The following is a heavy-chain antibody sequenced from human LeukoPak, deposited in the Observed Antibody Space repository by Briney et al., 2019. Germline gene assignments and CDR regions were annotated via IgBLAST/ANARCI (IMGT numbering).Heavy chain of an antibody. CDR2: INPSGGST. CDR1: GYTFTGYY. D-gene: IGHD3-22*01. Sequence: ASVKVSCKASGYTFTGYYMHWVRQAPGQGLEWMGWINPSGGSTSYAQKFQGRVTMTRDMSTSTVYMELSSLRSEDTAVYYCARDLHYYDSSGYLDYWGQGTLVTVSS. V-gene: IGHV1-46*01. CDR3: ARDLHYYDSSGYLDY. J-gene: IGHJ4*02.